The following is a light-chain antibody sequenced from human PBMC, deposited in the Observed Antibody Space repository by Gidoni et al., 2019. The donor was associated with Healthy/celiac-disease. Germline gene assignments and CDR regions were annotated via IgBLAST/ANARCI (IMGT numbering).Light chain of an antibody. J-gene: IGKJ4*01. CDR3: QQYDNLPRLT. CDR2: EAS. CDR1: QDISNY. Sequence: DIQITQSPSSLSASVGDRVTITCQASQDISNYLNWYQQKPGKAPKLLIYEASNLETGGTSWFIGSGSGTDFTSTTSSLQPEDIATYYCQQYDNLPRLTFGGGTKVEIK. V-gene: IGKV1-33*01.